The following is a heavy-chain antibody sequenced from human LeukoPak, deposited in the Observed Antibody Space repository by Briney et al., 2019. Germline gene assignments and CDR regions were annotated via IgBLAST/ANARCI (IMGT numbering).Heavy chain of an antibody. CDR3: ARGGYCSSTSCYTYYYYYMDV. CDR2: ISGSGGST. CDR1: GFTFSSYG. Sequence: GGSLRLSCAASGFTFSSYGMSWVRQAPGKGLEWVSAISGSGGSTYYADSVKGRFTISRDNSKNTLYLQMNSLRAEDTAVYYCARGGYCSSTSCYTYYYYYMDVWGKGTTVTVSS. J-gene: IGHJ6*03. V-gene: IGHV3-23*01. D-gene: IGHD2-2*01.